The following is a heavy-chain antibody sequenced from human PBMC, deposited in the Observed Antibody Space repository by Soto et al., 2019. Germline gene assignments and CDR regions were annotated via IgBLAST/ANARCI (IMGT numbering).Heavy chain of an antibody. CDR2: ISYDGSNK. CDR3: ARDLLGAKQQLFSNLFDY. Sequence: QVQLVESGGGVVQPGRSLRLSCAASGFTFSSYAMHWVRQAPGKGLEWVAVISYDGSNKYYADSVKGRFTISRDNSKNTLYLQMNSLRAEDTAVYYCARDLLGAKQQLFSNLFDYWGQGTLVTVSS. CDR1: GFTFSSYA. J-gene: IGHJ4*02. V-gene: IGHV3-30-3*01. D-gene: IGHD6-13*01.